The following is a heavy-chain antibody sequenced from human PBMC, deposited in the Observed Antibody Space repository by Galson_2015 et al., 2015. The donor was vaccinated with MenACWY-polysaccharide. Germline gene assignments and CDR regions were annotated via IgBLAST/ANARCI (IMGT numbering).Heavy chain of an antibody. V-gene: IGHV3-48*01. CDR2: ITGSSETI. Sequence: SLRLSCADSGFDFTRYSMNWVRQAPGKGLEWLSYITGSSETIYYADSVKGRFTISRDNAQKSLVLQLRSLTVEDTAVSYCARERATVIADSNGMDVWGQGTAVTASS. CDR1: GFDFTRYS. J-gene: IGHJ6*02. D-gene: IGHD2-21*01. CDR3: ARERATVIADSNGMDV.